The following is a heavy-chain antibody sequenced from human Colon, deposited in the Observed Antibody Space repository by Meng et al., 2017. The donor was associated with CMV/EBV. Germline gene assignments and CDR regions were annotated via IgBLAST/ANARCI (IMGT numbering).Heavy chain of an antibody. J-gene: IGHJ4*02. V-gene: IGHV3-21*06. CDR1: GFNFNSFA. D-gene: IGHD1-26*01. Sequence: SLRLSCVASGFNFNSFAMNWVRQAPGKGLEWVAAITADRRFMYYADSVKGRFVISRDNAKNSLFLQMNYLGADDTAVYYCAARSAFDYWGQGTLVTVSS. CDR2: ITADRRFM. CDR3: AARSAFDY.